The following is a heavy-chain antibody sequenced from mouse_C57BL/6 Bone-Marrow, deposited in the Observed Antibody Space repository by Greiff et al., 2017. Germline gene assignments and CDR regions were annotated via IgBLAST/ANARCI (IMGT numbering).Heavy chain of an antibody. CDR2: INPYNGGT. V-gene: IGHV1-19*01. CDR3: ASPFYYGKSAY. J-gene: IGHJ3*01. Sequence: EVQLQQSGPVLVKPGASVKMSCTASGYTFTDYYMNWVKQSHGKSLEWIGAINPYNGGTSYNQKFKGKATLTVDKSSSTAYLELNSLTSEDSAVYYCASPFYYGKSAYWGQGTLVTVSA. CDR1: GYTFTDYY. D-gene: IGHD2-1*01.